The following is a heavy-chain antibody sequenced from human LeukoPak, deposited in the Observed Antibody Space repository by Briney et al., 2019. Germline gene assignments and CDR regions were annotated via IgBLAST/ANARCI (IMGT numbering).Heavy chain of an antibody. D-gene: IGHD5-12*01. J-gene: IGHJ4*02. CDR3: ARGPSGYHNT. CDR1: GITFSSYG. CDR2: ISSTGGTT. Sequence: GGTLRLSCAASGITFSSYGMSWVRQAPGKGLEWVSSISSTGGTTYYADSVKGRFTISRDNSKNTLYLQMNSLRAEDTAVYYCARGPSGYHNTGGQGTLVTVSS. V-gene: IGHV3-23*01.